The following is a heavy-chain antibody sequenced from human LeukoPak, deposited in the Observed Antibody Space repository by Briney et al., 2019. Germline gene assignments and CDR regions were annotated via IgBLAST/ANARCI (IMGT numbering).Heavy chain of an antibody. J-gene: IGHJ4*02. V-gene: IGHV3-74*01. Sequence: GGSLRLSCTASGFTFSSYWMHWVRQTPGKGLVWVSRINTDGSSTNYADSVKGRFTISRDNAKNTLYLRMNSLRAEDTALYYCARGGSTGWYSFDYWGQGTLVTVSS. D-gene: IGHD6-19*01. CDR1: GFTFSSYW. CDR3: ARGGSTGWYSFDY. CDR2: INTDGSST.